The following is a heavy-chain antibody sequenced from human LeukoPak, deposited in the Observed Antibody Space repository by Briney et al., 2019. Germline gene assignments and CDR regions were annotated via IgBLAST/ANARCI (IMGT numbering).Heavy chain of an antibody. CDR3: ARVEMATILLDY. D-gene: IGHD5-24*01. Sequence: AASVKVSCKASGYTFTSYYMHWVRQAPGQGLEWMGWINPNSGGTNYAQKFQGRVTMTRDTSISTAYMELSRLRSDDTAVYYCARVEMATILLDYWGQGTLVTVSS. CDR1: GYTFTSYY. CDR2: INPNSGGT. V-gene: IGHV1-2*02. J-gene: IGHJ4*02.